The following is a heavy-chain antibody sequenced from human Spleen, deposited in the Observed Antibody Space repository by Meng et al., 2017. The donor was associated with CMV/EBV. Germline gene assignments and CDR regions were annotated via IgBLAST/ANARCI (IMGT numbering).Heavy chain of an antibody. CDR1: GFNFSVYG. Sequence: GESLKISCEGSGFNFSVYGMHWVRQAPGKGLEWVTIISNDGSGKYYADSVKGRFTVSRDNSKKTLYLQMNRLTTEDMGVYYCARGLFYWGQGTLVTVSS. CDR3: ARGLFY. V-gene: IGHV3-30-3*01. J-gene: IGHJ4*02. CDR2: ISNDGSGK.